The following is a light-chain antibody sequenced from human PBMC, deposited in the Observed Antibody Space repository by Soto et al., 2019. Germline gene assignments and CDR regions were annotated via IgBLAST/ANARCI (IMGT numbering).Light chain of an antibody. V-gene: IGKV3-11*01. J-gene: IGKJ2*01. Sequence: EVVLTQSPATLSLSPGEGATLSCRASQSVGRFLAWYQQKPGQAPRLLIYDTSNRATGIPGRFSGSGSGTDFTLTIRGLEPEDFAIYYCQHSRNWPPTFGLGTKLDIK. CDR1: QSVGRF. CDR3: QHSRNWPPT. CDR2: DTS.